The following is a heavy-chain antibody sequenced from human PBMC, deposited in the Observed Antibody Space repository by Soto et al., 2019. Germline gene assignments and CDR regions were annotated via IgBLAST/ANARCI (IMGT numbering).Heavy chain of an antibody. CDR2: ITKDGRET. J-gene: IGHJ4*02. Sequence: EVQLVESGGGLVHPGGSVKPSGPAPGFSLNAYGMDWVRQAPAKGLEWVANITKDGRETHYVDSVEGRFTISRDNAKRSLYLQMNSLRAEDTAVYYCVFSARWGQGTLVTVSS. V-gene: IGHV3-7*01. D-gene: IGHD6-6*01. CDR3: VFSAR. CDR1: GFSLNAYG.